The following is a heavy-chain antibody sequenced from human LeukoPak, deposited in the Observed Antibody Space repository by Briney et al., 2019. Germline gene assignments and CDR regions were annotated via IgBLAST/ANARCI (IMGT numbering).Heavy chain of an antibody. CDR3: AKTTTGYSSGRFPGWPVDY. D-gene: IGHD6-19*01. Sequence: GGSLRLSCAASGFTFRSYAMYWVRQAPGKGLEWVSGIFGSGGSTHYADSVKGRLTISRDNSKNTVYLQMNSLRAEDTAVYYCAKTTTGYSSGRFPGWPVDYWGQGTLVTVSS. J-gene: IGHJ4*02. CDR1: GFTFRSYA. CDR2: IFGSGGST. V-gene: IGHV3-23*01.